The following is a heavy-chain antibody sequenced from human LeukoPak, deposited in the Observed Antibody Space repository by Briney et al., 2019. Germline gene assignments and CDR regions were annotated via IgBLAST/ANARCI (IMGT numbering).Heavy chain of an antibody. V-gene: IGHV3-21*04. Sequence: PGGSLRLSCAASGFTFSTYSINWVRQAPGKGLEWVSSISSSSTYIYYADSVKGRFSISRDNTQNSLSLRMNSLRAEDAAVYYCAKAPVTTCSGAYCYPFDYWGQGTLVTVSS. J-gene: IGHJ4*02. D-gene: IGHD2-15*01. CDR3: AKAPVTTCSGAYCYPFDY. CDR1: GFTFSTYS. CDR2: ISSSSTYI.